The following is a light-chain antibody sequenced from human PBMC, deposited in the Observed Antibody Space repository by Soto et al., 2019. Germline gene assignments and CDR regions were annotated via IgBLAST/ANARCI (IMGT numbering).Light chain of an antibody. Sequence: EIVLTQSPPTLSLSPGERATVCCRASQSVSSYLAWYRQKPGQAPRLLIYDASSRATGIPDRFSGSGSGTDFTLTISRLEPEDFAVYYCQQYGSSPRTFGQGTKVDIK. J-gene: IGKJ1*01. V-gene: IGKV3-20*01. CDR3: QQYGSSPRT. CDR1: QSVSSY. CDR2: DAS.